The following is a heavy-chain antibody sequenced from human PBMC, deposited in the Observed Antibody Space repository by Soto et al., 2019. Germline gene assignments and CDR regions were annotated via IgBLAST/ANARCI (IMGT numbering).Heavy chain of an antibody. CDR1: GGTFSSFV. CDR3: ARDPGYSCGTT. J-gene: IGHJ5*02. Sequence: GASVKVSCKASGGTFSSFVISWVRQAPGQGLEWMGRIIPSIGIINYAQKFQGRVTITADTSTSTAYMELSSLRSEDTAVYYCARDPGYSCGTTWGQGTLVTVSS. D-gene: IGHD5-18*01. CDR2: IIPSIGII. V-gene: IGHV1-69*04.